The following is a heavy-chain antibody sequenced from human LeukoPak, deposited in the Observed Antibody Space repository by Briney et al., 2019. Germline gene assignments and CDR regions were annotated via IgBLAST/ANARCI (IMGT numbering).Heavy chain of an antibody. J-gene: IGHJ4*02. V-gene: IGHV3-7*01. CDR1: GFTFSSYW. D-gene: IGHD2-2*01. Sequence: GGSLRLSCAASGFTFSSYWMSWVRQAPGKGLEWVANIKQDGSEKDYVDSVKGRFTISRDNAKNSLYLQMNSLRAEDTAVYYCARVRGGYCSSTSCSHGMDYWGRGTLVTVSS. CDR2: IKQDGSEK. CDR3: ARVRGGYCSSTSCSHGMDY.